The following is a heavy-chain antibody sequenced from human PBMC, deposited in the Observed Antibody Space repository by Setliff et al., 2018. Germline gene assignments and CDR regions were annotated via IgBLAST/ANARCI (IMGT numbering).Heavy chain of an antibody. Sequence: SETLSLTCAVSGVSVNSLTWWSWVRQTPGKGLEWIGFIYHDGNPKFNPSVNYNPSLKSRVTMSIDKSKNQFSLNLRSVNAADTAVYYCTRGGERYHTANWGQGLLVTVSS. CDR3: TRGGERYHTAN. CDR1: GVSVNSLTW. D-gene: IGHD2-2*01. J-gene: IGHJ4*02. CDR2: IYHDGNP. V-gene: IGHV4-28*03.